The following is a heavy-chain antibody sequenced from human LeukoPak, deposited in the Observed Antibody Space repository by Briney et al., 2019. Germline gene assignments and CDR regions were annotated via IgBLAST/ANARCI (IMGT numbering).Heavy chain of an antibody. D-gene: IGHD3-10*01. Sequence: ASVKVSCKASGYTFTSYDINWVRQATGQGLEWMGWMNPNSGNTGYAQKFQGRVTMTTNTSISTAYMELSSLRSEDTAVYYCARGQEWWTPEMYYYGSGSYYTENDYWGQGTLVTVSS. CDR2: MNPNSGNT. V-gene: IGHV1-8*01. CDR1: GYTFTSYD. CDR3: ARGQEWWTPEMYYYGSGSYYTENDY. J-gene: IGHJ4*02.